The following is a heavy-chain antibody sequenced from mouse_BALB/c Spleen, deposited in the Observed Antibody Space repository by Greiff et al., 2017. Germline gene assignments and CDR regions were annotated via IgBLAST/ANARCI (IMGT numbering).Heavy chain of an antibody. Sequence: EVQLQQSGTVLARPGASVKMSCKASGYTFTSYWMHWVKQRPGQGLEWIGAIYPGNSDTSYNQKFKGKAKLTAVTSTSTAYMELSSLTNEDSAVYYCTRENSLLRLPLYYFDYWGQGTTLTVSS. CDR1: GYTFTSYW. J-gene: IGHJ2*01. CDR3: TRENSLLRLPLYYFDY. V-gene: IGHV1-5*01. CDR2: IYPGNSDT. D-gene: IGHD1-2*01.